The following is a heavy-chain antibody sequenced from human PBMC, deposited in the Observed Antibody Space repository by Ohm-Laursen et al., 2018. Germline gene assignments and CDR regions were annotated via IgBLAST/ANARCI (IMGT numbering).Heavy chain of an antibody. V-gene: IGHV4-39*01. CDR1: GGSISSSSYY. J-gene: IGHJ5*02. CDR2: IYYSGST. CDR3: ASEGYGDART. D-gene: IGHD4-17*01. Sequence: PSDTLSLTCTVSGGSISSSSYYWGWIRQPPGKGLEWIGSIYYSGSTYYNPSLKSRVTISVDTSKNQFSLKLSSVTAADTAVYYCASEGYGDARTWGQGTLVTVSS.